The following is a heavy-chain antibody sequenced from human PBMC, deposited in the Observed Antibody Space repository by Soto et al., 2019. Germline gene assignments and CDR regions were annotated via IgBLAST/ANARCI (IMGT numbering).Heavy chain of an antibody. V-gene: IGHV4-39*01. J-gene: IGHJ4*02. D-gene: IGHD2-2*01. Sequence: SETLSLTCSVSGASISTSSDFWGWIRQAPGKGLEWIGNVYQSGTTRLNPSLKSRVSIFVDRSKNQFFLELNSATAADRAVYYCARQPESTSYFDYWGQGILVTVS. CDR3: ARQPESTSYFDY. CDR2: VYQSGTT. CDR1: GASISTSSDF.